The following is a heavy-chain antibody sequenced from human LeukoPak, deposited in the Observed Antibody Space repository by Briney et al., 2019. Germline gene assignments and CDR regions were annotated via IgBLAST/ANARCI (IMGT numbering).Heavy chain of an antibody. V-gene: IGHV3-9*01. CDR3: AKADCSSTSCYSGSDY. J-gene: IGHJ4*02. Sequence: GGSLRLSCAASGFTFDDYAMHWVRQAPGKSLEWVSGISWNSGSIGYADSVKGRFTISRDNAKNSLYLQMNSLRAEDTALYYCAKADCSSTSCYSGSDYWGQGTLVTVSS. CDR2: ISWNSGSI. CDR1: GFTFDDYA. D-gene: IGHD2-2*02.